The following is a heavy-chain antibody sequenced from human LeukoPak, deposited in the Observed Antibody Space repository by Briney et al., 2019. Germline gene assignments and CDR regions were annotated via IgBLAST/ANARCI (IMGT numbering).Heavy chain of an antibody. V-gene: IGHV1-8*01. CDR2: LYPNTATT. CDR3: ARVFRRDAS. D-gene: IGHD2-2*01. CDR1: VYTVTSYD. Sequence: ASVKVSCKASVYTVTSYDINWVRQAPGQGLEGMEYLYPNTATTGYALKFQDRLTLTSHTSISTAYMELSSLRSEDTAVYYCARVFRRDASWGQRTLLTVSS. J-gene: IGHJ4*02.